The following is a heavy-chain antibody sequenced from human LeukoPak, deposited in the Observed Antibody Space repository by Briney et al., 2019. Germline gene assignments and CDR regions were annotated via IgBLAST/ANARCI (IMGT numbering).Heavy chain of an antibody. D-gene: IGHD6-19*01. Sequence: SQTLSLTCTVSGGSISRGGYYWRWIRQPPGKGLEWIGYIYHSGSTYYNPSLKSRVTISVDRSKNQFSLKLSSVTAADTAVYYCARVDSSGWWNDYWGQGTLVTVSS. V-gene: IGHV4-30-2*01. J-gene: IGHJ4*02. CDR2: IYHSGST. CDR1: GGSISRGGYY. CDR3: ARVDSSGWWNDY.